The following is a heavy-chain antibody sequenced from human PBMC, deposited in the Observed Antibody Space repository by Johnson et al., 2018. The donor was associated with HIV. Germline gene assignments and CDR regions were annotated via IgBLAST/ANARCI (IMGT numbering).Heavy chain of an antibody. CDR1: GFSFSDYY. D-gene: IGHD5-12*01. J-gene: IGHJ3*02. V-gene: IGHV3-66*01. CDR2: IYSGGST. CDR3: ARDRGYSGYDWGAFDI. Sequence: VQLVESGGGLVKPGGSLRLSCAASGFSFSDYYMSWIRQAPGKGLEWVSVIYSGGSTYYADSVKGRFTISRDNSKNTLYLQMNNLRAEDTALYFCARDRGYSGYDWGAFDIWGQGTMVTVSS.